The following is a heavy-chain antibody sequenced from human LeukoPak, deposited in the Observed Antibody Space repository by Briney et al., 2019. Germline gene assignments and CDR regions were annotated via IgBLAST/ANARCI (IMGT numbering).Heavy chain of an antibody. J-gene: IGHJ3*02. CDR2: IYYTGGT. Sequence: SSETLSHSCTVSGGSISPFFSNWIRQPPGKGLEWIGYIYYTGGTSYSPSLNSRATISVDTSKNQISLKLNSVTAADTAVYCARGRIVVANAGAFDIWAQGTMVPVSS. D-gene: IGHD3-22*01. CDR3: ARGRIVVANAGAFDI. CDR1: GGSISPFF. V-gene: IGHV4-59*12.